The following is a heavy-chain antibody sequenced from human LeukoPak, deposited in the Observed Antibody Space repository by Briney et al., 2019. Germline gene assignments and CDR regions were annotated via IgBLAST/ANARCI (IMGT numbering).Heavy chain of an antibody. CDR2: IRKDGSNK. J-gene: IGHJ6*03. Sequence: AESLTLSSPASAPTFSSKGMHWVRHAPGKGLEWVAFIRKDGSNKFYADSVKGRFSISRGQSANTMYRHASSLIPAEPAVNYREKGSSYEAQYYYYDMDVWGKGTTVTISS. CDR1: APTFSSKG. V-gene: IGHV3-30*02. CDR3: EKGSSYEAQYYYYDMDV. D-gene: IGHD5-12*01.